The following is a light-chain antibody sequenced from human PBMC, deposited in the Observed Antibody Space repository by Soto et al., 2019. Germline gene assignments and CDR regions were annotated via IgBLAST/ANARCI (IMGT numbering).Light chain of an antibody. CDR2: AAS. Sequence: DIQMTQSPSSLYASVGDRVTSTCRASQSISSYLNWYQQKPGKAPKLLIYAASSLQSGVPSRFSGSGSGTDFTLTISSLQPEDFATYYCQQSYGTPHTFGGGTKVDIK. V-gene: IGKV1-39*01. J-gene: IGKJ4*01. CDR1: QSISSY. CDR3: QQSYGTPHT.